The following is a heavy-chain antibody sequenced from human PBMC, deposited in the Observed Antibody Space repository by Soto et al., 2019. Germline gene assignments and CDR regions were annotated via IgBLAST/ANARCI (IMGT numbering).Heavy chain of an antibody. CDR3: AHRPLYCISTNCYPQAFEY. D-gene: IGHD2-2*01. J-gene: IGHJ4*02. V-gene: IGHV2-5*02. CDR1: GFSLSTSGVA. Sequence: QITLKESGPTLVKPTQTLTLTCTFSGFSLSTSGVAVAWIRQPPGKALEWLALIYWDDEKRYSPSLKSRLTITKDTXXNXVAXTMTNMDPVDTATYYCAHRPLYCISTNCYPQAFEYWGQGALVTVSS. CDR2: IYWDDEK.